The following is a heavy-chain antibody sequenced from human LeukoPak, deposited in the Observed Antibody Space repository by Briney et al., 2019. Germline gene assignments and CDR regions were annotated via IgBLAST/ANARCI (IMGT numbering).Heavy chain of an antibody. CDR3: ATHPGGLQSGFDN. Sequence: GESLKISCKGSGYAFTSYWIGWVRQMPGKGLEYMGIIHPGDSDTRYSPSFQGQVTISVDRSSTTAYLQWSRLRASDTAMYYCATHPGGLQSGFDNWGQGTLVTVSS. CDR2: IHPGDSDT. D-gene: IGHD5-24*01. V-gene: IGHV5-51*01. CDR1: GYAFTSYW. J-gene: IGHJ4*02.